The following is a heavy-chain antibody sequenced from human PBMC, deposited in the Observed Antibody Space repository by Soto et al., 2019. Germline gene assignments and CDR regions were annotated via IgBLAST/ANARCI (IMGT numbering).Heavy chain of an antibody. D-gene: IGHD2-15*01. J-gene: IGHJ6*02. CDR2: IIPIFGTA. Sequence: QVQLVQSGAEVKKPGSSVKVSCKAPGGTFSSYAISWVRQAPGQGLEWMGGIIPIFGTANYAQKFQGRVTITADESTSTGYMERSSLRSEDTAVYYCARSQGGSSSLDIYYYYYYGMDVWAKGPRSPSP. CDR1: GGTFSSYA. CDR3: ARSQGGSSSLDIYYYYYYGMDV. V-gene: IGHV1-69*01.